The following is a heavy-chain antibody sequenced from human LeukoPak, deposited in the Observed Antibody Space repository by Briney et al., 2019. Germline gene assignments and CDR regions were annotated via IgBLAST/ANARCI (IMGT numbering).Heavy chain of an antibody. Sequence: GGSLRLSCVASGFTFNKYAMSWVRQAPGKGLQWVSTISGSGGSTYYADSVKGQFTISRDNSKSTLYLQMNSLSPDDTAGYYCAKGYSGTYFDSWAQGTLVTVSS. CDR1: GFTFNKYA. CDR3: AKGYSGTYFDS. D-gene: IGHD1-26*01. CDR2: ISGSGGST. V-gene: IGHV3-23*01. J-gene: IGHJ4*02.